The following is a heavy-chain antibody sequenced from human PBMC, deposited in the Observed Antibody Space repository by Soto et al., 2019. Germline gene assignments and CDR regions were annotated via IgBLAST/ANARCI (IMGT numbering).Heavy chain of an antibody. Sequence: EVQLVESGGGLVQPGGSLRLSCAASGFTFSSYWMSWVRQAPGKGLEWVANIKQDGSEKYYVDSVKGRFTISRANAKNSLYLQMNSLRAEDPVVYYCAMCSSVYDYWGQGTVVTVSS. V-gene: IGHV3-7*03. CDR3: AMCSSVYDY. J-gene: IGHJ4*02. CDR2: IKQDGSEK. D-gene: IGHD6-13*01. CDR1: GFTFSSYW.